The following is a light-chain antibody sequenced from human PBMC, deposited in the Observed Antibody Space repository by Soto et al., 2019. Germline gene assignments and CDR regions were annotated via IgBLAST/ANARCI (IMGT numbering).Light chain of an antibody. CDR1: SCNIGSYNL. V-gene: IGLV2-23*02. J-gene: IGLJ7*01. CDR2: EVS. Sequence: QSVLTQPASVSGSPGQSITISCSGSSCNIGSYNLVSWYQQHPGKAPNLMISEVSKRPSGISDRFSGSKSGSTASLTISGLQAEDEADYYCGSYAGTRTDTVFGGGTQLTVL. CDR3: GSYAGTRTDTV.